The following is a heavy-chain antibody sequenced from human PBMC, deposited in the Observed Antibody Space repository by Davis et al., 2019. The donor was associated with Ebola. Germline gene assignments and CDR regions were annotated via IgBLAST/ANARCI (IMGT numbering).Heavy chain of an antibody. V-gene: IGHV1-46*01. J-gene: IGHJ4*02. CDR3: ARAPMVRGVIITEVWDY. CDR1: GYTFTSYY. CDR2: INPSGGST. Sequence: AASVKVSCKASGYTFTSYYMHWVRQAPGQGLEWMGIINPSGGSTSYAQKFQGRVTMTRDTSTSTVYMELSSLSSVTAADTAVYYCARAPMVRGVIITEVWDYWGQGTLVTVSS. D-gene: IGHD3-10*01.